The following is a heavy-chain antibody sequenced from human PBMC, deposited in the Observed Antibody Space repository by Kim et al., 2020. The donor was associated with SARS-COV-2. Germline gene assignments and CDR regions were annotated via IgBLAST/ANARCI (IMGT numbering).Heavy chain of an antibody. CDR3: AKEACSGSYYACTYYYYGMDV. CDR2: ISYDGSNK. Sequence: GGSLRLSCAASGFTFSSYGMHWVRQAPGKGLEWVAVISYDGSNKYYADSVKGRFTISRDNSKNTLYLQMNSLRAEDTAVYYCAKEACSGSYYACTYYYYGMDVWGQGTTVTVSS. D-gene: IGHD3-10*02. V-gene: IGHV3-30*18. J-gene: IGHJ6*02. CDR1: GFTFSSYG.